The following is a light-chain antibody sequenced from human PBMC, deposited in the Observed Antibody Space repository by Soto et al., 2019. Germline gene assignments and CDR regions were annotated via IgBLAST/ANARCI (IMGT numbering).Light chain of an antibody. CDR1: SSDIGGYNS. Sequence: QSALTQPASVSGSPGQSITISCTGTSSDIGGYNSVSWCQQHPGKAPKLMIYEVNNRPSGVSNRFSASKSANTASLTISGLQAEDEADYYCNSYTSTGAYVFGTGTKLTVL. CDR2: EVN. CDR3: NSYTSTGAYV. J-gene: IGLJ1*01. V-gene: IGLV2-14*01.